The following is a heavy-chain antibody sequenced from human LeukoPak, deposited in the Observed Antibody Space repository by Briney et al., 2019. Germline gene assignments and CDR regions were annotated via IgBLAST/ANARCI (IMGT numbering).Heavy chain of an antibody. CDR2: VFYSGST. CDR3: AIVEMATTPFDY. CDR1: GGSISSYY. J-gene: IGHJ4*02. Sequence: SETLSLTCTVSGGSISSYYWSWIRQPPGKGLEWVGYVFYSGSTNYNPSLKSRVIISLDTSKSQFSLKLSSVTAADTAVYYCAIVEMATTPFDYWGQGTLVTVSS. D-gene: IGHD5-24*01. V-gene: IGHV4-59*01.